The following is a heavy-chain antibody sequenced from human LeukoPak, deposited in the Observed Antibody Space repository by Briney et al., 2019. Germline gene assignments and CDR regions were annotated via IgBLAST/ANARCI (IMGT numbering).Heavy chain of an antibody. CDR1: GFSFNSYA. D-gene: IGHD1-14*01. J-gene: IGHJ4*02. CDR3: AKDFVRYNIQFDY. V-gene: IGHV3-30*18. Sequence: GGSLRLSCAASGFSFNSYAIHWVRQAPGKGLEWVTAISYDGSNKHYADSVRGRFTISRDNSKNTLYLQMDSLRAEDTALYYCAKDFVRYNIQFDYWGQGALVTVSS. CDR2: ISYDGSNK.